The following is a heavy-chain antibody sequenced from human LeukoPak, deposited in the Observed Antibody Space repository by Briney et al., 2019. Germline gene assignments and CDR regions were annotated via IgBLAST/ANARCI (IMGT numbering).Heavy chain of an antibody. CDR3: ARDWDYDSSGPDAFDI. CDR1: GGSISSSSYY. Sequence: SETLSLTCTVSGGSISSSSYYWGWIRQPPGKGLEWIGSIYYSGSTYYNPSLKSRVTISVDTSKNQFSLKLSSVTAADTAVYYCARDWDYDSSGPDAFDIWGQGTMVTVSS. D-gene: IGHD3-22*01. J-gene: IGHJ3*02. V-gene: IGHV4-39*07. CDR2: IYYSGST.